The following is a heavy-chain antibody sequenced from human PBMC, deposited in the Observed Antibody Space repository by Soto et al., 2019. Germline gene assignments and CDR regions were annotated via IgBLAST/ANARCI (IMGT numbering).Heavy chain of an antibody. Sequence: QVQLVESGGGVVQPGRSLRLSCAASGFTFSSYGMHWVRQAPGKGLEWVAVISYDGSNKYYANSVKGRFTISRDNSKNKMYLQMNSLRAEDTAVYYCAKENGGIAFDIWGQGTMVTVSS. CDR1: GFTFSSYG. J-gene: IGHJ3*02. V-gene: IGHV3-30*18. CDR2: ISYDGSNK. D-gene: IGHD3-16*01. CDR3: AKENGGIAFDI.